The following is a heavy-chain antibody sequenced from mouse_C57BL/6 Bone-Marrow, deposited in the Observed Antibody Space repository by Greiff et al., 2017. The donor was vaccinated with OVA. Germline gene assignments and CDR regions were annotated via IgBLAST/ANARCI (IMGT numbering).Heavy chain of an antibody. CDR1: GFTFTDYY. CDR3: ARYGSGSSYGYWYFDV. Sequence: EVMLVESGGGLVQPGGSLSLSCAASGFTFTDYYMSWVRQPPGKALEWLGFIRNKANGYTTEYSASMKGRFTISRDNSQSILYLQMNALRAEDSATYYCARYGSGSSYGYWYFDVWGTGTTVTVSS. J-gene: IGHJ1*03. CDR2: IRNKANGYTT. D-gene: IGHD1-1*01. V-gene: IGHV7-3*01.